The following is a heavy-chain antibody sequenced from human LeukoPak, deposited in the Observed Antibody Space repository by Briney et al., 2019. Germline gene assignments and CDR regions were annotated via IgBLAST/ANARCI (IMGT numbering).Heavy chain of an antibody. Sequence: PGGSLRLSCAASGFTFSSYAMSWIRQAPGKGLEWVSAISGSGGDTYYADSVKGRFTISRDNSKNTLYLQMNSLRAEDTAVYYCAKSWQYSKTWVDYWGQGTLVTVSS. D-gene: IGHD6-6*01. CDR2: ISGSGGDT. V-gene: IGHV3-23*01. CDR3: AKSWQYSKTWVDY. CDR1: GFTFSSYA. J-gene: IGHJ4*02.